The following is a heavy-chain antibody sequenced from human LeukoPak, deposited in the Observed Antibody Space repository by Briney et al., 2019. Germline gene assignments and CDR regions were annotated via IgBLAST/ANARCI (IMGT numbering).Heavy chain of an antibody. CDR2: IRYDGSNK. V-gene: IGHV3-30*02. D-gene: IGHD3-22*01. CDR1: GLTFSSYS. J-gene: IGHJ3*02. CDR3: ARDRFYYYDSRGSGAFDI. Sequence: PGGSLRLSCAASGLTFSSYSMNWVRQAPGKGLEWVAFIRYDGSNKYYADSVKGRFTISRDNSKNTLYLQMNSLRAEDTAVYYCARDRFYYYDSRGSGAFDIWGQGTMVTVSS.